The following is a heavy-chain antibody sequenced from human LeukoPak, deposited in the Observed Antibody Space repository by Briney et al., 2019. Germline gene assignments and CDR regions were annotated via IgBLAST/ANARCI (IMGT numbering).Heavy chain of an antibody. Sequence: GGSLRLSCAASGFTFSSFAMSWVRQAPGKGLEWVSAISGSGGNTYYADSVKGRFTISRENAKKSFFLQMNSLRAGDTAVYYCARGGYFGSGPMDVWGQGTTVTVSS. J-gene: IGHJ6*02. CDR3: ARGGYFGSGPMDV. V-gene: IGHV3-23*01. CDR1: GFTFSSFA. CDR2: ISGSGGNT. D-gene: IGHD3-10*01.